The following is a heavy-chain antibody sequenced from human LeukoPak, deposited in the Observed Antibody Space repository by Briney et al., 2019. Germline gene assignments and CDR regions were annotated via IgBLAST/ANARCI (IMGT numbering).Heavy chain of an antibody. CDR1: GFTFVNYA. CDR2: ISGSGGST. V-gene: IGHV3-23*01. D-gene: IGHD2-21*01. J-gene: IGHJ3*02. CDR3: APRGGDDTFDM. Sequence: GGSLRLSCAASGFTFVNYAMTWVRQAPGKGLKWVSGISGSGGSTYYADSVRGRFTISRDNSKSTLFLQMSSLRAEDTAVYYCAPRGGDDTFDMWGQGTMVTVSS.